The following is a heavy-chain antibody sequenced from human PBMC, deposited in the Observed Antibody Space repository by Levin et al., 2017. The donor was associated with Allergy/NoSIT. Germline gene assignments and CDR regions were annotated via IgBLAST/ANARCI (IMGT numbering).Heavy chain of an antibody. J-gene: IGHJ6*02. CDR3: AKDEVGEGSLGYYGMDV. D-gene: IGHD3-10*01. CDR2: ISWNSGSM. Sequence: LSGGSLRLSCAASGFSFDDYAMHWVRQAPGKGLEWVSGISWNSGSMVYADSVKGRFTISRDNAKNSLYLQMNSLKAEDTALYYCAKDEVGEGSLGYYGMDVWGQGTRVTVSS. V-gene: IGHV3-9*01. CDR1: GFSFDDYA.